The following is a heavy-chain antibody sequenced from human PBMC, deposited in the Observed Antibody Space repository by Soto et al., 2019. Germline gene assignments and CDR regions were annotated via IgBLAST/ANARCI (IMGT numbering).Heavy chain of an antibody. Sequence: PGGSLRLSCAASGFTFSSYEMNWVRQAPGKGLEWVSYISSSGSTIYYADSVKGRFTISRDNAKNSLYLQMNSLRAEDTAVYYCASLTYPPFDYWGQGTLVTVSS. V-gene: IGHV3-48*03. CDR3: ASLTYPPFDY. CDR1: GFTFSSYE. D-gene: IGHD2-21*02. CDR2: ISSSGSTI. J-gene: IGHJ4*02.